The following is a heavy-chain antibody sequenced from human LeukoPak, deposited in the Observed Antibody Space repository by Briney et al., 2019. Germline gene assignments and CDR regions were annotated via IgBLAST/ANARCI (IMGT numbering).Heavy chain of an antibody. CDR3: ARGGSYGDYVFDY. CDR2: IYHSGST. D-gene: IGHD4-17*01. J-gene: IGHJ4*02. CDR1: GGSISRGGYS. Sequence: PSQALSLTCAVSGGSISRGGYSRGWVREPPGKGPEWIGYIYHSGSTYYNPSLKSRVTISVDRSKNQFSLKLSSVTAADTAVYYCARGGSYGDYVFDYWGQGTLVTVSS. V-gene: IGHV4-30-2*01.